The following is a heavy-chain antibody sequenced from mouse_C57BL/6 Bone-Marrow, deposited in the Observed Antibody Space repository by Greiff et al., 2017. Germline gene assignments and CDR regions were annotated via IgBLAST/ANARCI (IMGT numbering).Heavy chain of an antibody. V-gene: IGHV1-55*01. CDR3: ARKGPYDYESCWYFDV. CDR1: GYTFTSYW. CDR2: IYPDSGRT. Sequence: VQLQQPGAELVKPGASVKMSCKASGYTFTSYWITWVKQRPGQGLEWIGDIYPDSGRTNYNEKFKSKAILTVDTSSSTAYMQLSSLTSEDSAVYYCARKGPYDYESCWYFDVWGPGTTVTVSS. D-gene: IGHD2-4*01. J-gene: IGHJ1*01.